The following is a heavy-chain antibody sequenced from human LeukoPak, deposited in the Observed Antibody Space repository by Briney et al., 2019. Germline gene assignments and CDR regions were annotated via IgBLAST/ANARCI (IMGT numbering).Heavy chain of an antibody. D-gene: IGHD4-17*01. CDR3: ARDKRGHKVEDYGDYEGGD. J-gene: IGHJ4*02. V-gene: IGHV1-2*02. CDR2: INPNSGGT. Sequence: GASVTVSCKASGYTFTGYYMHWVRQAPGQGLEWMGWINPNSGGTNYAQKFQGRVTMTRDTSISTAYMEMSSLTSEDTAVYYCARDKRGHKVEDYGDYEGGDWGQGTLVTVSS. CDR1: GYTFTGYY.